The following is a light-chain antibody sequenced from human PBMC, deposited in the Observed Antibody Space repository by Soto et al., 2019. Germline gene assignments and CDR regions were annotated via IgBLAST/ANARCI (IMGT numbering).Light chain of an antibody. CDR1: SSDVGGYNY. V-gene: IGLV2-11*01. J-gene: IGLJ2*01. CDR3: FSSAGTAVV. Sequence: QSALTQPRSVSGSPGQSVTISCTGTSSDVGGYNYVSWYQQHPGKAPKLMIYDVSKRPSGVPDRFSGSKSGNTASLTISGLHAEEEADYYCFSSAGTAVVFGRGTKLTVL. CDR2: DVS.